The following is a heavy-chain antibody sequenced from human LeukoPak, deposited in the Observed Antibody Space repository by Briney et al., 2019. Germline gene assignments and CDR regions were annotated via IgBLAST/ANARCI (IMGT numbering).Heavy chain of an antibody. D-gene: IGHD4-17*01. V-gene: IGHV3-23*01. CDR3: AKDLYGDYVGDY. Sequence: SGGSLRLSCAASGFTFSSYAMSWVRQAPGKGLEWGPTISASDGSTFYADSVKGRSTISRENSKNTLYLQMNSLRAEDTAVYFCAKDLYGDYVGDYWGQGTLVTVSS. J-gene: IGHJ4*02. CDR1: GFTFSSYA. CDR2: ISASDGST.